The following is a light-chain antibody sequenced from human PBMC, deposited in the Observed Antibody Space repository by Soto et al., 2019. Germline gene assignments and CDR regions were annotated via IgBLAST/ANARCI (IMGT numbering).Light chain of an antibody. J-gene: IGKJ2*01. CDR3: QQYKNWPHT. CDR2: GAS. CDR1: QNVSSN. V-gene: IGKV3-15*01. Sequence: SQSXATLSFSARDXXXXXXXASQNVSSNLAWYQQKXGQSPRLLIYGASXRATGIPARFSGSGSGTEFTLNINSLQSEDFAVYYCQQYKNWPHTFGQGSKVDIK.